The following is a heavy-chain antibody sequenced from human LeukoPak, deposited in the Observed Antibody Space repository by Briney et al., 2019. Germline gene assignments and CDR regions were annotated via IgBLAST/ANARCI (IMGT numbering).Heavy chain of an antibody. CDR2: ISYDGSNK. D-gene: IGHD3-3*01. CDR3: AKVVHYDFWSGNDY. CDR1: GFAFSSYG. V-gene: IGHV3-30*18. Sequence: PGGSLRLSCAASGFAFSSYGMHWVRQAPGKGLEWVAVISYDGSNKYYADSVKGRFTISRDNSKYTLYLQMNSLRAEDTAVYYCAKVVHYDFWSGNDYWGQGTLVTVSS. J-gene: IGHJ4*02.